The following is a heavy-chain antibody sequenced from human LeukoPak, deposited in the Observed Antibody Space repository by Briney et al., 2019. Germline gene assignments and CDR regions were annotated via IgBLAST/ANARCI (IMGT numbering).Heavy chain of an antibody. CDR2: IYYSGST. Sequence: SETLSLTCTVSGGSISNFWSWIRQPPGKGLEWIGYIYYSGSTTYNPSLKSRVIMSVDTSKNQFSLKLSSVTAADTAVYYCARETSSGPLDYFDYWGQGTLVTVSS. J-gene: IGHJ4*02. CDR1: GGSISNF. CDR3: ARETSSGPLDYFDY. D-gene: IGHD3-22*01. V-gene: IGHV4-59*12.